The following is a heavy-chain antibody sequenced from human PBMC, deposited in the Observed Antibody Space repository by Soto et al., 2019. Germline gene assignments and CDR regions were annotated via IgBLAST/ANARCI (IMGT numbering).Heavy chain of an antibody. CDR3: AMFHYDIPGRFDP. V-gene: IGHV3-21*01. J-gene: IGHJ5*01. CDR2: ISSSSSHI. CDR1: RLTFSSYS. D-gene: IGHD3-9*01. Sequence: PGGSLRLSCADSRLTFSSYSMHWVRQAPGKGLEWVSSISSSSSHIYYADSVKSRFTISRHNAKNTLYLQMNSLRVEDTAVYYCAMFHYDIPGRFDPWGQGTLVTVSS.